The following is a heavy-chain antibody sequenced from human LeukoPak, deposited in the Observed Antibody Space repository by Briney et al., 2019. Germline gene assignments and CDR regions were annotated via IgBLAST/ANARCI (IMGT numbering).Heavy chain of an antibody. CDR1: GFTFKSYA. J-gene: IGHJ6*02. V-gene: IGHV3-23*01. CDR2: ISTAGDRT. D-gene: IGHD5-24*01. CDR3: AKILERELQYYYYGMDV. Sequence: GGSLRLSCAASGFTFKSYAMIWVRQAPGKGLESVPSISTAGDRTYYTDSVKGRFAISRDNSKNTLYLQMNSLRAEDTAVYYCAKILERELQYYYYGMDVWGQGTTVTVSS.